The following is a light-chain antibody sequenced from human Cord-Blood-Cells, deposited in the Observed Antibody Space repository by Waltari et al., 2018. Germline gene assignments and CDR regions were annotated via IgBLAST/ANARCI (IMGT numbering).Light chain of an antibody. Sequence: QSALTQPASVSGSPGQSITIFCSGTSIDVGGYNYVYWYQQHPGKAPKHKIYDVSNRPSGLSTRFSGAKSGNTASQTISVVHAEGEADYYCSSYTCSSTRVFGGGAKVTVL. CDR1: SIDVGGYNY. J-gene: IGLJ2*01. CDR2: DVS. V-gene: IGLV2-14*01. CDR3: SSYTCSSTRV.